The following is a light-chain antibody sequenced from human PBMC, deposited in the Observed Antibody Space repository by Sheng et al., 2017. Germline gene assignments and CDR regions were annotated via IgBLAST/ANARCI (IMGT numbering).Light chain of an antibody. CDR2: DVS. Sequence: DIRMTQSPSSLSAFVGDRVTITCQASHDINLYLNWYQHKPGEAPKLLIDDVSHLQRGVPSRFSGSGSGTDFTLTIRGLQPEDVATYYCQQYDNIPLTFGGGTKVELK. V-gene: IGKV1-33*01. CDR3: QQYDNIPLT. J-gene: IGKJ4*01. CDR1: HDINLY.